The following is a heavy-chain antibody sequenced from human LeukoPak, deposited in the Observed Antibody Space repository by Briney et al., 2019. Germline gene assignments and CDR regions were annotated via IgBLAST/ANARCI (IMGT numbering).Heavy chain of an antibody. D-gene: IGHD4-17*01. CDR1: GGSISDYY. J-gene: IGHJ4*02. CDR2: IYYRGST. V-gene: IGHV4-59*08. Sequence: SETLSLTCTVSGGSISDYYWSWTRQPPGKGPEWIVYIYYRGSTNYNPSLKSRVSMSIDTSKNQCSLRLSSVTAADTAVYYCARLATYGDYSDWGQGTLVTVSS. CDR3: ARLATYGDYSD.